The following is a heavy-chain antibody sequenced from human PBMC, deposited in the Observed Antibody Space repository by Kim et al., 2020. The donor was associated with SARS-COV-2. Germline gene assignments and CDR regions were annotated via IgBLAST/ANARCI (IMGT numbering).Heavy chain of an antibody. CDR1: GYTFTGYY. CDR2: INPNSGGT. J-gene: IGHJ4*02. D-gene: IGHD6-13*01. CDR3: AREPIAAAGSLDY. V-gene: IGHV1-2*05. Sequence: ASVKVSCKASGYTFTGYYMHWVRQAPGQGLEWMGRINPNSGGTNYAQNFQGRVTMTRDTSISTAYMELSRLRSDDTVVYYCAREPIAAAGSLDYWGQGTLVTVSS.